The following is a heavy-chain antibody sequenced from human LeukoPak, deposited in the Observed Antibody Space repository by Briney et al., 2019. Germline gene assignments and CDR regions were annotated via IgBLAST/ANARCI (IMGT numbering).Heavy chain of an antibody. CDR3: ARGRAVGATLAAFDI. CDR2: ISAYNGNT. D-gene: IGHD1-26*01. Sequence: ASVKVSCKASGYTFTSYGISWVRQAPGQGLEWMGWISAYNGNTNYAQKLQGRVTMTRDTSISTAYMELSRLRSDDTAVYYCARGRAVGATLAAFDIWGQGTMVTVSS. J-gene: IGHJ3*02. CDR1: GYTFTSYG. V-gene: IGHV1-18*01.